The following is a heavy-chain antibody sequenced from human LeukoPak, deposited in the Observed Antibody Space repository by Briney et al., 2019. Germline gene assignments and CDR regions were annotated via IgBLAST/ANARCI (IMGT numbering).Heavy chain of an antibody. CDR1: GFPLSIYL. CDR3: AREASGNYHVFDS. CDR2: ITNSGRST. J-gene: IGHJ4*02. V-gene: IGHV3-11*04. D-gene: IGHD6-19*01. Sequence: GDSLTLFCYVSGFPLSIYLIRWIRPAPGKALEWVGYITNSGRSTNYADVVKGRFTISRDNAKQSVYLEMTDLTAEDNGVYYCAREASGNYHVFDSWGQGTLVTVSS.